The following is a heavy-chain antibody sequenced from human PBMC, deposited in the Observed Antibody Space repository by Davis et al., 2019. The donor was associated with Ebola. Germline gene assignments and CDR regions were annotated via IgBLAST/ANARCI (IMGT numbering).Heavy chain of an antibody. V-gene: IGHV4-59*01. D-gene: IGHD4-17*01. CDR3: ARGVYGAYFDN. J-gene: IGHJ4*02. CDR1: GFTFSGYS. CDR2: IEHHGRT. Sequence: PGGSLRLSCAASGFTFSGYSMNWVRQTPGKGLEWIGYIEHHGRTEYIPSLNNRVTISLDTSRNQFSLKLSSVTAADTAVYYCARGVYGAYFDNWGQGTLVTVSS.